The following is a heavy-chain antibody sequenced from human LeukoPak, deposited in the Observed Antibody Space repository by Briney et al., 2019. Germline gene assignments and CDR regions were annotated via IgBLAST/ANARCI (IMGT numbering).Heavy chain of an antibody. J-gene: IGHJ5*02. CDR2: INHSGST. D-gene: IGHD2-2*01. CDR1: GGSIGSYY. V-gene: IGHV4-34*01. Sequence: SETLSLTCTVSGGSIGSYYWSWIRQPPGKGLEWIGEINHSGSTNYNPSLKSRVTISVDTSKNQFSLKLSSVTAADTAVYYCARGKKLGYCSSTSCFSGRVWFDPWGQGTLVTVSS. CDR3: ARGKKLGYCSSTSCFSGRVWFDP.